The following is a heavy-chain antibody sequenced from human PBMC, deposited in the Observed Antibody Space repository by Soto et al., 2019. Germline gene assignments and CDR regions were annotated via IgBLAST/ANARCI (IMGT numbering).Heavy chain of an antibody. J-gene: IGHJ4*02. CDR1: GGTFSTYA. D-gene: IGHD5-18*01. Sequence: QVQLVQSGAEGKKPESSVKVSCKAPGGTFSTYAISWVRQAPGQGLEWMGGIIPMFGTANYAQRFQDRFTITADKSTNTVYMELSSLRSEDTAVYFCASGIQLWLRRINNGYSGWGQGTLVTVSS. CDR3: ASGIQLWLRRINNGYSG. V-gene: IGHV1-69*14. CDR2: IIPMFGTA.